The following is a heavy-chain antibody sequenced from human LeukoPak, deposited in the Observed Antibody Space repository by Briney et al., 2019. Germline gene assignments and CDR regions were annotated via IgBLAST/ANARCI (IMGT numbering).Heavy chain of an antibody. V-gene: IGHV1-8*01. Sequence: GASVKVSCKASGYTFTSYDINWVRQATGQGLERMGWMNPNSGNIGYAQKFQGRVTMTRNTSISTAYMELSSLRSEDTAVYYCARSYYGSGISYYWGQGTLVTVSS. CDR1: GYTFTSYD. CDR2: MNPNSGNI. D-gene: IGHD3-10*01. CDR3: ARSYYGSGISYY. J-gene: IGHJ4*02.